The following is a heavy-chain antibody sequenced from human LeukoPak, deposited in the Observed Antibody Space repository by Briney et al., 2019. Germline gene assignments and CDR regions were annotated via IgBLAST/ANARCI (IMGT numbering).Heavy chain of an antibody. J-gene: IGHJ4*02. D-gene: IGHD2-2*01. V-gene: IGHV1-2*02. CDR1: GYTFTGYY. Sequence: GASVKVSCKASGYTFTGYYMHWVRQAPGQGLEWMGWINPNSGGTNYAQKFQGRVTMTRDTSICTAYMELSRLRSDDTAVYYCASGCSSTSCPIDYWGQGTLVTVSS. CDR2: INPNSGGT. CDR3: ASGCSSTSCPIDY.